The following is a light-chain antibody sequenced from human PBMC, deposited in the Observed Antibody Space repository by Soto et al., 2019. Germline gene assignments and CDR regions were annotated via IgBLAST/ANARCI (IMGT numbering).Light chain of an antibody. V-gene: IGKV3-15*01. CDR2: GAS. CDR1: HRVSSN. J-gene: IGKJ5*01. CDR3: QQYSDWPIT. Sequence: EIVMTQSPATLSVYPGERATLSCRVSHRVSSNYLAWYQQQPGQAPRLLIYGASTRATAVPDRFSGSGSGTDFTLTITSLQSDDFAVYFCQQYSDWPITFGQGTRLEI.